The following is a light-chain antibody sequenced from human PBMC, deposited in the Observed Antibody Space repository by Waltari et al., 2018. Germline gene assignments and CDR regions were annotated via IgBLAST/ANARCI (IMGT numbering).Light chain of an antibody. V-gene: IGLV2-14*03. CDR2: DFT. CDR3: NSFTSSTTWV. J-gene: IGLJ3*02. CDR1: SSDVGGHNH. Sequence: QSALTQPASVSGSPGQSITISCTGTSSDVGGHNHVSWYQQHPGQAPKLPIYDFTKWPSGVSDRFSGSKSGNTASLTISGLQAEDEADYYCNSFTSSTTWVFGGGTRVTVL.